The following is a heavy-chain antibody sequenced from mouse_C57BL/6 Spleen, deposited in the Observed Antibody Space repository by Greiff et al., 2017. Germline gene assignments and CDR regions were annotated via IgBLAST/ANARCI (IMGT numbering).Heavy chain of an antibody. CDR1: GFTFSDYG. CDR2: ISNGSSTS. J-gene: IGHJ3*01. D-gene: IGHD2-3*01. CDR3: GRDDGYWSY. V-gene: IGHV5-17*01. Sequence: EVKLVESGGGLVKPGGSLKLSCAASGFTFSDYGMHWVRQAPEKGLEWVAYISNGSSTSYYADTVKGRFTISRDNAENTLFMHMTSLRSEDPAMYYCGRDDGYWSYWGQGTLVTVSA.